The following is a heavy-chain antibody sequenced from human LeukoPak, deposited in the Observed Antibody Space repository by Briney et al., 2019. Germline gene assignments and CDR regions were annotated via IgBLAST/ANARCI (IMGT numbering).Heavy chain of an antibody. Sequence: GGSLRLSCAASGFTLSSYAMSWARQAPGKGLEWVSAISGSGGSTYYADSVKGRFTISRDNSKNTLYLQMNSLRAEDTAVYYCAKGRYDILTGFLRFRGQGTLVTVSS. CDR2: ISGSGGST. CDR3: AKGRYDILTGFLRF. CDR1: GFTLSSYA. J-gene: IGHJ4*02. D-gene: IGHD3-9*01. V-gene: IGHV3-23*01.